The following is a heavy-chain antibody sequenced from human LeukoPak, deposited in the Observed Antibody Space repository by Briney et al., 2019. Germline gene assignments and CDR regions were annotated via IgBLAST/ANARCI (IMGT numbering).Heavy chain of an antibody. CDR3: ARRFAPSRNDAFDI. CDR1: GGSINSSSFY. CDR2: IHYSGST. J-gene: IGHJ3*02. Sequence: PAGTLSLTCTVSGGSINSSSFYWGWLPQPPGKGLEWIGTIHYSGSTYYNPSLKSRVTISVDTSKNQFSLKLSSVTAADTAVYYCARRFAPSRNDAFDIWGQGTMVTVSS. D-gene: IGHD3-10*01. V-gene: IGHV4-39*01.